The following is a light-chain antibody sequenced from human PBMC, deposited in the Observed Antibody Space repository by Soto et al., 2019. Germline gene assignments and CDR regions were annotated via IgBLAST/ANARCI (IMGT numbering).Light chain of an antibody. Sequence: EIVMTQSPATLSVSPGERATLSCRASQSVSSDLAWYQQKPGQAPRLLIYGASTRATGIPTRFSGSGSGTEFTLTSSGLQSEDFAVYYWQQYNNWPRTFGQGTKVEIK. CDR1: QSVSSD. V-gene: IGKV3-15*01. J-gene: IGKJ1*01. CDR3: QQYNNWPRT. CDR2: GAS.